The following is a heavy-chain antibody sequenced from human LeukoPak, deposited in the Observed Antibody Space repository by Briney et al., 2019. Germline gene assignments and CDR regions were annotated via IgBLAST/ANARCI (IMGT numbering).Heavy chain of an antibody. CDR2: ISSSSSYI. CDR1: GFTFSSYS. V-gene: IGHV3-21*01. CDR3: ARDPAAEVPDGDYYYYGMDV. J-gene: IGHJ6*02. Sequence: GGSLRLSCAASGFTFSSYSMNWVRQAPGKGLEWVSSISSSSSYIYYADSVKGRFTISRDNAKNSLYLQVNSLRAEDTAVYYCARDPAAEVPDGDYYYYGMDVWGQGTTVTAS. D-gene: IGHD2-15*01.